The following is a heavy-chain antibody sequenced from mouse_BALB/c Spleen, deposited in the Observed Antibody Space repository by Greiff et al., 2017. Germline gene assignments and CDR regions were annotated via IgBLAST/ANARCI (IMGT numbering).Heavy chain of an antibody. CDR1: GFTFSSFG. D-gene: IGHD6-1*01. V-gene: IGHV5-17*02. CDR2: ISSGSSTI. J-gene: IGHJ2*01. Sequence: EVKVVESGGGLVQPGGSRKLSCAASGFTFSSFGMHWVRQAPEKGLEWVAYISSGSSTIYYADTVKGRFTISRDNPKNTLFLQMPSLRSEDTAMYYCARSDSRFDYWGQGTTLTVSS. CDR3: ARSDSRFDY.